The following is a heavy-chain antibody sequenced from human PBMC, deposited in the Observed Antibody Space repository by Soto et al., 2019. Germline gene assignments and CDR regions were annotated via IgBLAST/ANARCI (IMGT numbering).Heavy chain of an antibody. CDR1: GGSFSSYY. V-gene: IGHV4-59*01. J-gene: IGHJ4*02. D-gene: IGHD2-21*01. Sequence: PSETLSLTCTVSGGSFSSYYLSCIRQPPGKGLGRIGYGYYGGRTNYNPALKSRVPISVDTSKNQFSRKLSSVTAADTAVYYCARGVRSRYCPGHINYWRQGILVTVSS. CDR2: GYYGGRT. CDR3: ARGVRSRYCPGHINY.